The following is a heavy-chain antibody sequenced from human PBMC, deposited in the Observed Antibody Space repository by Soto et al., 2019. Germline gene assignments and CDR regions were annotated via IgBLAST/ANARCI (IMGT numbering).Heavy chain of an antibody. D-gene: IGHD6-13*01. Sequence: ASVKVSCKASGYGFTSYGISWVRQAPGQGLEWMGWISGYNGNTNYAQKFQGRVTMTTDTFTSTAYMELRSLRSDDTAVYYCARDFKRYSSPPGPLEYWGLGTLVTVSS. J-gene: IGHJ4*02. CDR1: GYGFTSYG. V-gene: IGHV1-18*01. CDR3: ARDFKRYSSPPGPLEY. CDR2: ISGYNGNT.